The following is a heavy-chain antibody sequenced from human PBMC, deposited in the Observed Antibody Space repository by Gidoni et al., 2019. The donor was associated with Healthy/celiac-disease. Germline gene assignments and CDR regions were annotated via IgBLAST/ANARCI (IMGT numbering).Heavy chain of an antibody. J-gene: IGHJ3*02. V-gene: IGHV3-21*01. Sequence: EVQLVESGGGLVKPGGSLRLSCAASGFTFRSYSMNWVRQAPGKGLEWVSSISSSSSYIYYADSVKGRFTISRDNAKNLLYLQMNSLRAEDTAVYYCARDSGSYYDSSGTRSDAFDIWGQGTMVTVSS. D-gene: IGHD3-22*01. CDR3: ARDSGSYYDSSGTRSDAFDI. CDR1: GFTFRSYS. CDR2: ISSSSSYI.